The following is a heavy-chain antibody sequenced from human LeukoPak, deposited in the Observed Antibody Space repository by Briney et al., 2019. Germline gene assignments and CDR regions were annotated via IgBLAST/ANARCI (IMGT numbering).Heavy chain of an antibody. J-gene: IGHJ6*02. CDR3: ARDGVTIFGVVRNYGMDV. Sequence: PGGSLRLSCAASGFTFSSYGMHWVRQAPGKGLEWVAVIWYDGSNKYYADSVKGRFTTSRDNSKNTLYLQMNSLRAEDTAVYYCARDGVTIFGVVRNYGMDVWGQGTTVTVSS. CDR1: GFTFSSYG. D-gene: IGHD3-3*01. V-gene: IGHV3-33*01. CDR2: IWYDGSNK.